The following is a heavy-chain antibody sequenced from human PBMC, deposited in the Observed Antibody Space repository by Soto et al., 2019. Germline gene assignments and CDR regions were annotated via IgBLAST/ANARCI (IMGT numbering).Heavy chain of an antibody. V-gene: IGHV4-34*01. Sequence: QVQLQQWGAGLLKPSETLSLTCAVYGGSFSGYYWSWIRQPPGKGLEWIGEINHSGSTNYNPSLKSRVTLSVDTSKNQFSLRLSSVTAADTAVYYCARPAIAAAVSAFDYWGQGTLVTVSS. CDR1: GGSFSGYY. D-gene: IGHD6-13*01. CDR2: INHSGST. CDR3: ARPAIAAAVSAFDY. J-gene: IGHJ4*02.